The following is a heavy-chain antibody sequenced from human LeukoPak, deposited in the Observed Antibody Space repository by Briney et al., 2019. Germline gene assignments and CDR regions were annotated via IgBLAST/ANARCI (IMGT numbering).Heavy chain of an antibody. Sequence: SETLSLTCTVSGGSISSYYWSWIRQPPGKGLEWIGYIYYSGSTNYNPSLKSRVTISVDTSKNQFSLKLSSVTAADTAVYYCAASITMRPYAFDIWGQGTMVTVSS. J-gene: IGHJ3*02. CDR3: AASITMRPYAFDI. V-gene: IGHV4-59*01. CDR1: GGSISSYY. D-gene: IGHD3-22*01. CDR2: IYYSGST.